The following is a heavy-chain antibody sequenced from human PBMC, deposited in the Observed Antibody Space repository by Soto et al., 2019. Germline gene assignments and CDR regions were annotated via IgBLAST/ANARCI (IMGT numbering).Heavy chain of an antibody. V-gene: IGHV3-21*01. CDR3: ARRYCSSTKCYSFDY. Sequence: GGSLRLSCAASGFSFSTYSMNWVRQAPGKGLEWVSSISSSSSYTYYADSVKGRFTISRDNAKNSLYLQMNSLRAEDTAVYHCARRYCSSTKCYSFDYWGQGTLVTVSS. J-gene: IGHJ4*02. CDR2: ISSSSSYT. CDR1: GFSFSTYS. D-gene: IGHD2-2*01.